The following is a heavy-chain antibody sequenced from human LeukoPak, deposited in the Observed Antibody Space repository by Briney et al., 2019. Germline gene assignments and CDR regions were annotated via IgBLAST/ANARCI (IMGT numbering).Heavy chain of an antibody. CDR3: ARDSSGYYGGLGY. CDR2: IIPIFGTA. Sequence: ASVKVSCKASGGTFSSYAISWVRQAPGQGLEWMGGIIPIFGTANYAQKFQGRVTITADKSTSTAYMELSSLRSEDTAVYYCARDSSGYYGGLGYWGQGTLVTVSS. D-gene: IGHD3-22*01. CDR1: GGTFSSYA. V-gene: IGHV1-69*06. J-gene: IGHJ4*02.